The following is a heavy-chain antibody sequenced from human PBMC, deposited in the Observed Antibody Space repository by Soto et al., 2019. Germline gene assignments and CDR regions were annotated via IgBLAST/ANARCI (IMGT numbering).Heavy chain of an antibody. D-gene: IGHD3-22*01. Sequence: TGESLKISCKGSGYSFTNYWIGWVRQMPGKGLEWVGIIYPGDSDTRYSPSFQGQVTISADKSISTSYLQWSSLKASDTAMYYCARQKDSSGYYPTLDYWGQGTLVTVSS. V-gene: IGHV5-51*01. CDR2: IYPGDSDT. J-gene: IGHJ4*02. CDR3: ARQKDSSGYYPTLDY. CDR1: GYSFTNYW.